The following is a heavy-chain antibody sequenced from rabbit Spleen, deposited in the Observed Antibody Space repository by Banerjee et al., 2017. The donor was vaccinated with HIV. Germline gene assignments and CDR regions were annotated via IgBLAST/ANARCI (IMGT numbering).Heavy chain of an antibody. J-gene: IGHJ4*01. CDR1: GFSFSDRDV. CDR3: ARDLVGVIGWNFYL. Sequence: QSLEESGGDLVKTGASLTLTCTASGFSFSDRDVMCWVRQAPGKGLEWIACINAATGKPVYAAWAKGRFPILRTSSTTVNLPITSLTAADKATKFCARDLVGVIGWNFYLWGPGTLVTVS. D-gene: IGHD1-1*01. V-gene: IGHV1S40*01. CDR2: INAATGKP.